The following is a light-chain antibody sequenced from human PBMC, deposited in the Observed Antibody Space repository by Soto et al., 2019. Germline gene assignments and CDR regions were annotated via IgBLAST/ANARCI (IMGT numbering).Light chain of an antibody. V-gene: IGKV3-20*01. CDR2: GTY. J-gene: IGKJ1*01. Sequence: EIVLTQTPGRVSLSPGERATLSCRASQSVPSTYFAWYQQKPGQPPRLLISGTYNRATGIPDRFSGSGSGTDFTLTIRRLEPEDFAVYSCKQFGNSPWTFGQGTKVDI. CDR3: KQFGNSPWT. CDR1: QSVPSTY.